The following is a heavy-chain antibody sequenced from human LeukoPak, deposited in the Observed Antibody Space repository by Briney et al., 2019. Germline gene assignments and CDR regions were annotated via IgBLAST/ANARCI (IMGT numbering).Heavy chain of an antibody. D-gene: IGHD3/OR15-3a*01. V-gene: IGHV1-2*02. J-gene: IGHJ4*02. CDR3: ARDVSPGRTGSELDF. CDR2: INPYSGGT. CDR1: GYTFTGYY. Sequence: ASVKVSCKASGYTFTGYYIYWVRQAPGQGLEWMGYINPYSGGTNTAQKFQGRVTMTRDTSIRTVYLGLSSLGSDDTAVYYCARDVSPGRTGSELDFWGQGTLVTVSS.